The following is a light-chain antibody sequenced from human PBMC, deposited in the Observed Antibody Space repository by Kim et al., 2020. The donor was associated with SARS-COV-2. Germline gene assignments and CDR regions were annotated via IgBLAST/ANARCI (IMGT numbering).Light chain of an antibody. CDR2: RNN. V-gene: IGLV10-54*01. J-gene: IGLJ3*02. CDR3: SAWDYSVNAWV. Sequence: RQNATLTWTGDSNNVGNEGAAWLQQHQGHPPKLLFYRNNNRPSGISERLSASRSGNTASLTITGLQPEDEADYYCSAWDYSVNAWVFGGGTQLTVL. CDR1: SNNVGNEG.